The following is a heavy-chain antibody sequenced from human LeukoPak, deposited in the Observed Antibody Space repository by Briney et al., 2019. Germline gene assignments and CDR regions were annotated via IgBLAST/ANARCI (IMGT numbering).Heavy chain of an antibody. CDR3: ARAAAIGPPDAFDI. Sequence: GGSLRLSCAASGFTFSSYAMHWVRQAPGKGLEWVAVISYDGSNKYSVKGRFTFSRDNSKNTLYLQMNSLRAEDTAVYYCARAAAIGPPDAFDIWGQGTMVTVSS. CDR2: ISYDGSNK. V-gene: IGHV3-30*04. J-gene: IGHJ3*02. CDR1: GFTFSSYA. D-gene: IGHD5-18*01.